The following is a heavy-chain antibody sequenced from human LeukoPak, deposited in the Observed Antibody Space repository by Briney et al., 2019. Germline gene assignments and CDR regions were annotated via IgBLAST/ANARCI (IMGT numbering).Heavy chain of an antibody. D-gene: IGHD3-16*01. CDR1: GFTFSHYG. Sequence: GGSLRLSCATSGFTFSHYGFHWVRQAPGKGLEWVTFIRYDGRNKYYAESVKGRFTVSRDNSKNTVFLQMSSLKPEDTALYYCARELHDYVWGGMDLWGQGALVTVSS. V-gene: IGHV3-30*02. CDR2: IRYDGRNK. CDR3: ARELHDYVWGGMDL. J-gene: IGHJ5*02.